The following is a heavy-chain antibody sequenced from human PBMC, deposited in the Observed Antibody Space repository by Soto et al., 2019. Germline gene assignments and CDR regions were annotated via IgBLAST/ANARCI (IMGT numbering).Heavy chain of an antibody. J-gene: IGHJ4*02. V-gene: IGHV1-69*06. CDR1: GGTFSSYA. D-gene: IGHD2-15*01. Sequence: SVKVSCKASGGTFSSYAISWVRQAPGQGLEWMGGIIPIFGTANYAQKFQGRVTITADKPTSTDYMELSSLRSEDTAVYYCARDQGYCSGGSCSEVDYWGQGNLVTVTS. CDR3: ARDQGYCSGGSCSEVDY. CDR2: IIPIFGTA.